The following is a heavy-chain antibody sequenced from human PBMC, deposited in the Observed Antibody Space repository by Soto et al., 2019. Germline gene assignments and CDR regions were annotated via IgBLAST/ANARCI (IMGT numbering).Heavy chain of an antibody. Sequence: SETLSLTCAVYGGSFSGYYWSWIRQPPGKGLEWIGEINHSGSTNYNPSLKSRVTISVDTSKNQSSLKLSSVTAADTAVYYCARTGYFVPFDYWGQGTLVTVSS. D-gene: IGHD3-22*01. CDR2: INHSGST. CDR1: GGSFSGYY. J-gene: IGHJ4*02. V-gene: IGHV4-34*01. CDR3: ARTGYFVPFDY.